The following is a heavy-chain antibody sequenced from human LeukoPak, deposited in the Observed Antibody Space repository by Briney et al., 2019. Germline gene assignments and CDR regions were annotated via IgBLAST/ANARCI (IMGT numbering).Heavy chain of an antibody. Sequence: GGSLRLSCSASGFPFNTYAIHWVRQAPGKGLEYVAGISSNGDNTDFADSAKGRFTISRDNSKSTLFLQMNSLRAEDTAVYFCTGVPPLLGLVFDLGGKGT. J-gene: IGHJ6*03. CDR1: GFPFNTYA. V-gene: IGHV3-64D*06. CDR3: TGVPPLLGLVFDL. CDR2: ISSNGDNT. D-gene: IGHD7-27*01.